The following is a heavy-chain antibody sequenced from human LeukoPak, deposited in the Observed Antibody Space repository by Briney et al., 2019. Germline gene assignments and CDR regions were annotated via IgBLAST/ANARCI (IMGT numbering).Heavy chain of an antibody. Sequence: ASVKVSCKASGYTFTGYYMHWVRQAPGQGLEWMGWINPNSGGTNYAQKFQGRVTMTRDTSISTAYMELSRLRSDDTAGYYCARNYDFWSGYDPNWFDPWGQGTLVTVSS. CDR2: INPNSGGT. V-gene: IGHV1-2*02. CDR1: GYTFTGYY. CDR3: ARNYDFWSGYDPNWFDP. D-gene: IGHD3-3*01. J-gene: IGHJ5*02.